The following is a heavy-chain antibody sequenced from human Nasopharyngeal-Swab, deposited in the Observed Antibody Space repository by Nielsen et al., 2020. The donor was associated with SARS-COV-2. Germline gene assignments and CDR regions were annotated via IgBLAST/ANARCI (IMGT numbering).Heavy chain of an antibody. D-gene: IGHD3-22*01. CDR2: INSDGSST. J-gene: IGHJ6*02. CDR1: GFTFSSYW. Sequence: GGSLRLSCAASGFTFSSYWMHWVRQAPGKGLGWVSRINSDGSSTSYADSVKGRFTISRDNAKNTLYLQMNSLRAEDTAVYYCARDRGYYDSSGYGAKQQNLYYYYYGMDVWGQGTTVTVSS. CDR3: ARDRGYYDSSGYGAKQQNLYYYYYGMDV. V-gene: IGHV3-74*01.